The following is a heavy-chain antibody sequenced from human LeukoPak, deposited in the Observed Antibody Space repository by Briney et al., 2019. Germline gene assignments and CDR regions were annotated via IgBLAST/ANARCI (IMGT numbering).Heavy chain of an antibody. CDR2: ITPNNGGT. CDR1: GYTFTDYY. CDR3: AREIGGATSFDY. D-gene: IGHD1-26*01. V-gene: IGHV1-2*06. Sequence: ASVKVSCKASGYTFTDYYMHWVRQAPGQGFEWMGRITPNNGGTNYAQKFQGRVTMTRDTSISTAYMELSRLRSDDTAVYYCAREIGGATSFDYWGQGARVTVSS. J-gene: IGHJ4*02.